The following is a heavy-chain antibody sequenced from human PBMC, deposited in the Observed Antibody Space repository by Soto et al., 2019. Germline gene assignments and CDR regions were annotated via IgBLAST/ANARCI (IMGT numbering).Heavy chain of an antibody. J-gene: IGHJ4*02. V-gene: IGHV3-23*01. Sequence: EVQLLESGGRLVQPGGSLRLSCAASGFTLSRYAMSWVRQAPGKGLEWVSAISRSGGSTYYEDSVKGWFTISRANSKNTLYLQMNSLSAEDTAVYYWANTQEGYWGQGTLVTVSS. CDR1: GFTLSRYA. CDR3: ANTQEGY. CDR2: ISRSGGST.